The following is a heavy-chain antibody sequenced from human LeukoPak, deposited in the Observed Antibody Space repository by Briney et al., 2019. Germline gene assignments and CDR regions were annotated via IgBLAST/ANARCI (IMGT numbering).Heavy chain of an antibody. J-gene: IGHJ4*02. V-gene: IGHV1-69*06. CDR2: IIPIFGTA. CDR1: GGTFSSYA. CDR3: ASPIAAAGSLFDY. Sequence: GASVKVSCKASGGTFSSYAISWVRQAPGQGLECMGGIIPIFGTANYAQKFQGRVTITADKSTSTAYMELSSLRSEDTAVYYCASPIAAAGSLFDYWGQGTLVTVSS. D-gene: IGHD6-13*01.